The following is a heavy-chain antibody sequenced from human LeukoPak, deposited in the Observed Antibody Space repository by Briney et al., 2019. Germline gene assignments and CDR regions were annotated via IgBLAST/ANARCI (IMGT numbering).Heavy chain of an antibody. J-gene: IGHJ4*02. V-gene: IGHV4-39*07. CDR3: ARRSSSWRFDY. Sequence: SEALSLTCTVSGGAISSSHYYWGWIRQPPGKGLEWIGSIYYSGSTSYNSSLKSRVTISVDTSKNQFSLKLSSVTAADTAVYYCARRSSSWRFDYWGQGTPVTVSS. D-gene: IGHD6-13*01. CDR1: GGAISSSHYY. CDR2: IYYSGST.